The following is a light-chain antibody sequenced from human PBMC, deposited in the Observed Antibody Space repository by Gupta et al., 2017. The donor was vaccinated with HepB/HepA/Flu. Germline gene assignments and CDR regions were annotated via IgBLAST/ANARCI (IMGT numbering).Light chain of an antibody. CDR3: GTWDDTLSHVV. V-gene: IGLV1-51*02. Sequence: QSVLTQPPSVSAAPGQKVTISCSGTSSNIENNYVSWYQQLPGAAPKLLIHTNDARPSGIPDRFSGSKSGTSATLGIAGLQTGDEADYYCGTWDDTLSHVVFGGGTKVTVL. CDR2: TND. J-gene: IGLJ2*01. CDR1: SSNIENNY.